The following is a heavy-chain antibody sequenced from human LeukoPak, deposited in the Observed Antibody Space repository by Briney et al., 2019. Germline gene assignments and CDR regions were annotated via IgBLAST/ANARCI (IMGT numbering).Heavy chain of an antibody. D-gene: IGHD2-8*01. Sequence: SETLSLTCTVSGGSISSYYWSWIRQPPGKGLEWIGDIYYSGSTNYNPSLKSRVTISVDTSKNQFSLKLSSVTAADTAVYYCARDADGVWGRPAYYFDYWGQGTLVTVSS. CDR3: ARDADGVWGRPAYYFDY. J-gene: IGHJ4*02. CDR1: GGSISSYY. CDR2: IYYSGST. V-gene: IGHV4-59*01.